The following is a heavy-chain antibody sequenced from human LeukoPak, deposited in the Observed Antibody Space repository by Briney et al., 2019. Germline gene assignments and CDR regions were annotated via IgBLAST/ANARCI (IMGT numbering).Heavy chain of an antibody. CDR3: ARVNYGDLYYFDY. V-gene: IGHV3-21*01. D-gene: IGHD4-17*01. J-gene: IGHJ4*02. CDR2: ISSSSSYI. CDR1: GFTFSSYS. Sequence: PGGSLRLSCAASGFTFSSYSMNWVRQAPGKGLEWVSSISSSSSYIYYADSVKGRFTISRDNAKNSLYLQMNSLGAEDTAVYYCARVNYGDLYYFDYWGQGTLVTVSS.